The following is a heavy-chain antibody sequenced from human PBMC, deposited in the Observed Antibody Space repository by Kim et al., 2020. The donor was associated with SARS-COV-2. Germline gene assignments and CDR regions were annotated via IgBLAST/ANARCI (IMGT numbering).Heavy chain of an antibody. D-gene: IGHD6-19*01. Sequence: ASVKVSCKASGYTFTGYYMHWVRQAPGQGLEWMGRINPNSGGTNYAQKFQGRVTMTRDTSISTAYMELSRLRSDDTAVYYCARDSVYSSPFDYWGQGTLVTVSS. CDR1: GYTFTGYY. CDR3: ARDSVYSSPFDY. V-gene: IGHV1-2*06. J-gene: IGHJ4*02. CDR2: INPNSGGT.